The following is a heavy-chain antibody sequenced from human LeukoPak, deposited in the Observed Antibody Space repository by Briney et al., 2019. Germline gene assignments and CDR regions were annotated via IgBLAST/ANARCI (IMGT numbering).Heavy chain of an antibody. CDR3: ARGSIGGYTYGGAFDI. V-gene: IGHV4-39*07. CDR1: GGSISNSGYY. Sequence: KPSETLSLTCTVSGGSISNSGYYWAWIRQPPGKGLDWIGSIYYSGSTYYNSSLKSRVTISEDTSKNQFSVKLSSVTAADSAVYYCARGSIGGYTYGGAFDIWGQGTMVTVSS. D-gene: IGHD5-18*01. CDR2: IYYSGST. J-gene: IGHJ3*02.